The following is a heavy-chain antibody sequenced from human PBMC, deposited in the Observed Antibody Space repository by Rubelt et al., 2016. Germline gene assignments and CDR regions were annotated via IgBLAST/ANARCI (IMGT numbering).Heavy chain of an antibody. J-gene: IGHJ3*02. CDR3: ARVENSGRKTAGAFDI. Sequence: SGSGGSTYYADSVKGRFTISRDNSKNTLYLQMNSLRAEDTAVYYCARVENSGRKTAGAFDIWGQGTMVTVSS. V-gene: IGHV3-23*01. D-gene: IGHD1-26*01. CDR2: SGSGGST.